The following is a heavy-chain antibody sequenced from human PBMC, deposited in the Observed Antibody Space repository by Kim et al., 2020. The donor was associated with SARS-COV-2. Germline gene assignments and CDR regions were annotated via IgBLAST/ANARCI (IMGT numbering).Heavy chain of an antibody. CDR3: ARLAYMVRGIITDYTLYV. D-gene: IGHD3-10*01. J-gene: IGHJ6*02. Sequence: GESLKISCKASGYTFTDYWIAWVRQVPGKGLEWMGIIYPGDSDTRYSPSFQGQVTMSVDKSISSVRLQWSSLKASDTAIYYCARLAYMVRGIITDYTLYVWGQGTGVTVS. CDR1: GYTFTDYW. CDR2: IYPGDSDT. V-gene: IGHV5-51*01.